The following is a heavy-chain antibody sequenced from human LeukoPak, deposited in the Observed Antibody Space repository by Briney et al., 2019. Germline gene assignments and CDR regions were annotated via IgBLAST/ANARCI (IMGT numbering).Heavy chain of an antibody. J-gene: IGHJ4*02. CDR1: GFTFSNYE. V-gene: IGHV3-48*03. CDR3: ARAGYSFDSPNYFDY. Sequence: QTGGSLRLSCAASGFTFSNYEMNWVRQAPGEGLQWVSYISSGGSTIYYADSVKGRFTISRDNAKNSLYLQMNSLIAEDTAVYYCARAGYSFDSPNYFDYWGQGTLVTVSS. CDR2: ISSGGSTI. D-gene: IGHD5-18*01.